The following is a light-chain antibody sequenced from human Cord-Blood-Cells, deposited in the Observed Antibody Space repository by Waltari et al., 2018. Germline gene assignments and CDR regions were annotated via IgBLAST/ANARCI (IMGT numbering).Light chain of an antibody. V-gene: IGLV2-23*01. CDR1: SSDVGSYNL. J-gene: IGLJ2*01. CDR3: CSYAGSSTHVV. Sequence: QSALTQPASVSGSPGQSITISCTGTSSDVGSYNLVSWDQQHPGKAPKLMIYEGSKRHSGVAKRFAGAKSGNTDSLTISGLQAEDEADYYCCSYAGSSTHVVFGGGTKLTVL. CDR2: EGS.